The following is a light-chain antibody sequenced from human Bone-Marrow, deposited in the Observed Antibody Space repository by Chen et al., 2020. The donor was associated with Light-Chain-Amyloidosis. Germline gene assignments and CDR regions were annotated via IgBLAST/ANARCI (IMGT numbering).Light chain of an antibody. CDR2: DAS. CDR1: QAVSGF. V-gene: IGKV3-20*01. J-gene: IGKJ2*01. Sequence: VLTQSPGTLSLSPGDRATLSCRASQAVSGFLAWYQQIPGQAPRLLIYDASRRATGIPDRFRGSGYGTDFILSVTRLEPEDFAVYYCQQYDTSPFTFGQGTRLEI. CDR3: QQYDTSPFT.